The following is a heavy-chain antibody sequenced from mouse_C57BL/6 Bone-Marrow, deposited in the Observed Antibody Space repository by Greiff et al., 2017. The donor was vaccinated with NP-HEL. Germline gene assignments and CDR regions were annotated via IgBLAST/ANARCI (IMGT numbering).Heavy chain of an antibody. Sequence: VQLQQPGAELVKPGASVKMSCKASGYTFTSYWITWVKQRPGQGLEWIGDINPGSGSTTYNEKFKSKATLTVDTSSSTAYMQLSSLTSEDAAVYYCAGDDGSVDNGDQGTTLTVSS. CDR3: AGDDGSVDN. CDR1: GYTFTSYW. CDR2: INPGSGST. V-gene: IGHV1-55*01. J-gene: IGHJ2*01. D-gene: IGHD1-1*01.